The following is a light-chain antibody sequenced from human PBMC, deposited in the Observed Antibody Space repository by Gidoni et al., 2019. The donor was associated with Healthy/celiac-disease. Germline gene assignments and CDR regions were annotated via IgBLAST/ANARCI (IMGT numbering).Light chain of an antibody. Sequence: EIVLTQSPGTLSLSPGERATLSCRASQSVSSSYLAWYQQKPGQAPRLLIYGASSRATGIPDRFSGSGSGTDFTLTISRLEPEDFAVYYCQQYWTFXQGTKVEIK. V-gene: IGKV3-20*01. CDR3: QQYWT. CDR2: GAS. J-gene: IGKJ1*01. CDR1: QSVSSSY.